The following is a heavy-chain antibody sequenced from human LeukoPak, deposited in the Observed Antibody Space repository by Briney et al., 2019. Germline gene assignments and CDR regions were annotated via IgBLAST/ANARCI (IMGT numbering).Heavy chain of an antibody. V-gene: IGHV3-7*01. J-gene: IGHJ5*02. D-gene: IGHD2-2*01. CDR2: IKQDGSEK. CDR1: GFTFSSYW. Sequence: AESLTLSCAASGFTFSSYWMSWVRQPPGKGLEWVAKIKQDGSEKYYVDSVKRRFTISRDNAKNSLYMQMNRMRAEDTAVDYCARDDGSSISGCHNWLDHWGQGTLVTVSS. CDR3: ARDDGSSISGCHNWLDH.